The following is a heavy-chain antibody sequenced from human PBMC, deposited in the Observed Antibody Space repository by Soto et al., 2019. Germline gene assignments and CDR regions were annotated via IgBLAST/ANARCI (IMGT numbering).Heavy chain of an antibody. CDR1: GDSIRSYY. V-gene: IGHV4-59*08. Sequence: QVQLQESGPGLVKPSETLSLTCTVSGDSIRSYYWSWIRQPPGKGLEWIGHMYHSGSTNYNPSLTSRVTXXXDXXTNPFSLNWNSVTAADTAVYYCARHGGGIASWFDNWGQGTLVTVSS. CDR3: ARHGGGIASWFDN. D-gene: IGHD3-16*02. CDR2: MYHSGST. J-gene: IGHJ4*02.